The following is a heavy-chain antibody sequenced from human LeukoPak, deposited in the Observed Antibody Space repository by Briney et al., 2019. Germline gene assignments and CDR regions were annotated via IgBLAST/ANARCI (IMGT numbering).Heavy chain of an antibody. CDR1: GGTFSSYA. D-gene: IGHD2-2*01. J-gene: IGHJ4*02. Sequence: ASVKVSCKASGGTFSSYAISWVRQAPGQGLEWMGGIIPIFGTANYAQKFQGRVTITTDESTSTAYMELSSLRSEDTAVYYCARAGYCSSTSCYQFDYWGQGTLVTVSS. V-gene: IGHV1-69*05. CDR3: ARAGYCSSTSCYQFDY. CDR2: IIPIFGTA.